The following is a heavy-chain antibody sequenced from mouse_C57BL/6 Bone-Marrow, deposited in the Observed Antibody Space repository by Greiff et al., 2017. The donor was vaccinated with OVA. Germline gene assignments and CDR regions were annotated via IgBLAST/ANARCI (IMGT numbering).Heavy chain of an antibody. CDR3: ARLTTVVPYAMDY. D-gene: IGHD1-1*01. CDR2: IYPGGGYT. Sequence: VQLVESGAELVRPGTSVKMSCKASGYTFTNYWIGWAKQRPGHGLEWIGDIYPGGGYTNYNEKFKGKATLTADKSSSTAYMQFSSLTSEDSAIYYCARLTTVVPYAMDYWGQGTSVTVSS. V-gene: IGHV1-63*01. CDR1: GYTFTNYW. J-gene: IGHJ4*01.